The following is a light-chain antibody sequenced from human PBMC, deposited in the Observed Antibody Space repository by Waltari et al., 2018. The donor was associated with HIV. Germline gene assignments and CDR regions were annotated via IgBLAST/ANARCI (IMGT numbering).Light chain of an antibody. V-gene: IGKV4-1*01. Sequence: DIVMTQSPESLAVPLGERATITCNSSHTVLYSSNKKNFLSWYQQKPGQPPKLLISWATTRDSGVPDRFSGSGSGTDFTLTVSSLQAEDVAFYYCQQYYSTPYTFGRGTKV. CDR3: QQYYSTPYT. J-gene: IGKJ2*01. CDR1: HTVLYSSNKKNF. CDR2: WAT.